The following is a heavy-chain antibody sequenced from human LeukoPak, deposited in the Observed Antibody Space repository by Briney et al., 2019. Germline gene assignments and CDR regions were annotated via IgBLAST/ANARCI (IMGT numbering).Heavy chain of an antibody. J-gene: IGHJ6*03. CDR1: GFTFSSYG. Sequence: PGGSLRLSCAASGFTFSSYGMHWVRQAPGKGLEWVAFIRYDGSNKYYADSVKGRFTISRDNSKNTLYLQMNSLRAEDTAVYYCATGPDGIAAATDKNPYYYYYYMDVWGKGTTVTVS. V-gene: IGHV3-30*02. CDR2: IRYDGSNK. CDR3: ATGPDGIAAATDKNPYYYYYYMDV. D-gene: IGHD6-13*01.